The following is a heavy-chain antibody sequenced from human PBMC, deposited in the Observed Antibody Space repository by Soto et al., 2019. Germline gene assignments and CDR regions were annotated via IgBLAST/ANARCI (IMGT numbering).Heavy chain of an antibody. Sequence: QVQLVESGGGVVQPGRSLRLSCAASGFTFSSYSMHWVRQAPGKGLEWVAVIWYDGSNKYYADSVKGRFTISRDNSKNTLYLQMNSLRAEDTAVYYCARDYGDYVAVDYWGQGTLVTVSS. CDR3: ARDYGDYVAVDY. V-gene: IGHV3-33*01. J-gene: IGHJ4*02. CDR1: GFTFSSYS. CDR2: IWYDGSNK. D-gene: IGHD4-17*01.